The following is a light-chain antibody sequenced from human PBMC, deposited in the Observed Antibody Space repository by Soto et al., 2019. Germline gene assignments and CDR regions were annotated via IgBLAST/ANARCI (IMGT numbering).Light chain of an antibody. CDR3: QQYGSSRGLT. CDR2: GAS. CDR1: QSISSSY. Sequence: EIVLTQSPGTLSLSPGERATLSCRVSQSISSSYLAWYRQKPGQAPRLLIYGASSRATGIPDRFSGSGSGTDFTLTISRLEPEDVAVYYCQQYGSSRGLTFGGGTKVEIK. V-gene: IGKV3-20*01. J-gene: IGKJ4*01.